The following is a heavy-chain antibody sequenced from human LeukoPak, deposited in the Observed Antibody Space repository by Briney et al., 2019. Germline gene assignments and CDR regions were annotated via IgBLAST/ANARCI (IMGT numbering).Heavy chain of an antibody. CDR3: AREMQGMDV. CDR1: GASVSNYD. Sequence: SETLSLTCTVSGASVSNYDWSWIRQPPGKGLEWIGYIYYSGSTNYNPSLKSRVTISVDTSKNQFSLELTSVTAADTAVYYCAREMQGMDVWGKGTTVTVSS. V-gene: IGHV4-59*02. CDR2: IYYSGST. J-gene: IGHJ6*04.